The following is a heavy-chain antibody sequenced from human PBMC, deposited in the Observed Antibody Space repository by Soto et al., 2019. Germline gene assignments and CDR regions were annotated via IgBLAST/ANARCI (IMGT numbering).Heavy chain of an antibody. V-gene: IGHV1-69*13. CDR1: GGTFSSYA. CDR3: ARDMIRRTPERITMVRGVIKYYYYGMDV. J-gene: IGHJ6*02. Sequence: SVKVSCKASGGTFSSYAISWVRQAPGQGLEWMGGIIPIFGTANYAQKFQGRVTITADESTSTAYMELSSLRSEDTAVYYCARDMIRRTPERITMVRGVIKYYYYGMDVWGQGTTVTVSS. D-gene: IGHD3-10*01. CDR2: IIPIFGTA.